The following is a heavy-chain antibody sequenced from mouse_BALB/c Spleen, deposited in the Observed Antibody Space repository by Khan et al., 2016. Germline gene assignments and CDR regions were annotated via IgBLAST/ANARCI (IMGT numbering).Heavy chain of an antibody. J-gene: IGHJ3*01. Sequence: EVELVESGGGLVKPGGSLKLSCAASGFTFSDYYMYWVRQTPEKRLEWVATISDGGSYTYYPDSLKGRFTISSDNAKNNLYLQMSSLKSEDTAMYYCTRGGVRGGAWFAYWGQGTLVTVSA. CDR1: GFTFSDYY. CDR3: TRGGVRGGAWFAY. CDR2: ISDGGSYT. V-gene: IGHV5-4*02. D-gene: IGHD2-14*01.